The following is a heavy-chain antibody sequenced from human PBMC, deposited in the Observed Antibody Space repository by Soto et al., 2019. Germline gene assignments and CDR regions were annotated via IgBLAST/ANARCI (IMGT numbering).Heavy chain of an antibody. CDR1: GYTFTSYA. J-gene: IGHJ2*01. CDR2: INPGNGNT. V-gene: IGHV1-3*01. D-gene: IGHD4-17*01. CDR3: ARGSSSVTTFYFDL. Sequence: ASVKVSCKASGYTFTSYAMHWVRQAPGQGLEWMGWINPGNGNTKNSQKFQGRVTITRDTFASTAYMELSSLRSEDTAVYYCARGSSSVTTFYFDLWGRGTLVTVSS.